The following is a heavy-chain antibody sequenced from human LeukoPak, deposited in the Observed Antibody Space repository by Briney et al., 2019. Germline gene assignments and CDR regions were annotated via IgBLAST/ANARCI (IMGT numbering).Heavy chain of an antibody. CDR1: GFPFSNFA. CDR2: ISYDGSNK. CDR3: ARDARAAAVYTIDY. D-gene: IGHD6-13*01. Sequence: PGKSLRLSCTGSGFPFSNFAMPWVRQAPGKGLEWVAVISYDGSNKYYADSVKGRFTISRDNSKNTLYLQMNSLRAEDTAVYYCARDARAAAVYTIDYWGQGTLVTVSS. J-gene: IGHJ4*02. V-gene: IGHV3-30-3*01.